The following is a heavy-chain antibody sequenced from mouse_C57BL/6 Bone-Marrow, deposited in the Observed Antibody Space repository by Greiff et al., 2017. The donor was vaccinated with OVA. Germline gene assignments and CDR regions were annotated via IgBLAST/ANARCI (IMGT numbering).Heavy chain of an antibody. CDR1: GYTFTSYW. J-gene: IGHJ4*01. D-gene: IGHD1-1*01. CDR3: AVTTVVAGGMDY. V-gene: IGHV1-69*01. Sequence: QVHVKQPGAELVMPGASVKLSCKASGYTFTSYWMHWVKQRPGQGLEWIGEIDPSDSYTNYNQKFKGKSTLTVDKSSSTAYMQLSSLTSEDSAVYYCAVTTVVAGGMDYWGQGTSVTVSS. CDR2: IDPSDSYT.